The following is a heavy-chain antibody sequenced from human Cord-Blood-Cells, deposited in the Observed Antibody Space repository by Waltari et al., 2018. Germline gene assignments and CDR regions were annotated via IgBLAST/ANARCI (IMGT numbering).Heavy chain of an antibody. CDR2: INHSGRT. Sequence: QVQLQQWGAGLLKPSETLSLTCAVYGGSFSGYYWSWIRQPPGKGLEWIGEINHSGRTNYNPSLKSRVTISVDTSKNQFSLKLSSVTAADTAVYYCARAGIAAAGTLDYWGQGTLVTVSS. D-gene: IGHD6-13*01. CDR3: ARAGIAAAGTLDY. V-gene: IGHV4-34*01. J-gene: IGHJ4*02. CDR1: GGSFSGYY.